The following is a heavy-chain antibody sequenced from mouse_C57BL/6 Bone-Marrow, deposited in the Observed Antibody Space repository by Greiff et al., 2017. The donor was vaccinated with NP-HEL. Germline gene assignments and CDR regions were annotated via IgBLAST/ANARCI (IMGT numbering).Heavy chain of an antibody. D-gene: IGHD2-2*01. CDR2: ISSGSSTI. Sequence: EVQVVESGGGLVKPGGSLKLSCAASGFTFSDYGMHWVRQAPEKGLEWVAYISSGSSTIYYADTVKGRFTISRDNAKNTLFLQMTSLRSEDTAMYYCATPWGVTTGTGYYAMDYWGQGTSVTVSS. CDR3: ATPWGVTTGTGYYAMDY. V-gene: IGHV5-17*01. J-gene: IGHJ4*01. CDR1: GFTFSDYG.